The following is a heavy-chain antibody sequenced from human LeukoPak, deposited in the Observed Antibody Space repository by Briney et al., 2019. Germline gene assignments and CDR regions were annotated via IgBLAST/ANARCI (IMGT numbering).Heavy chain of an antibody. CDR2: IKSKTDGGTT. D-gene: IGHD4-23*01. CDR3: TTDGPSGNSLDY. J-gene: IGHJ4*02. V-gene: IGHV3-15*01. Sequence: PGGSLRLSCAASGYTFRNAWMSWVRQAPGKGLEWVGRIKSKTDGGTTDYAAPVNGRFTISRDDSKNALYLQMNSLKTEDTAVYYCTTDGPSGNSLDYWGQGTLVTVSS. CDR1: GYTFRNAW.